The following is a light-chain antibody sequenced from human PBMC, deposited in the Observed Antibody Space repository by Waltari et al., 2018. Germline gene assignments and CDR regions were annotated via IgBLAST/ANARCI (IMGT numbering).Light chain of an antibody. CDR2: WAS. CDR3: QQYYSAVT. CDR1: HNILHTSNNRNY. V-gene: IGKV4-1*01. J-gene: IGKJ4*01. Sequence: DIVMTQSPDSLAVSLGERATINCKSSHNILHTSNNRNYLAWYQQKPGQPPKLLIYWASIRQFGVPARFSGGGSGTDFTLTIASLQAEDVAIYYCQQYYSAVTFGGGTKVEIK.